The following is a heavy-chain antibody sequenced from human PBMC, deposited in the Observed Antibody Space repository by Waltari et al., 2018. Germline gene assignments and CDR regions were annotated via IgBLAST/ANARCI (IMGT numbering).Heavy chain of an antibody. CDR2: SFGDVRT. J-gene: IGHJ4*02. V-gene: IGHV3-53*02. CDR1: GITVRNSH. CDR3: ATVGEGTSGYYHY. D-gene: IGHD5-18*01. Sequence: EVQLIETGGGLIQPGGSLSPSCEASGITVRNSHMSWVHQATGKGLGWVSDSFGDVRTSYAEAVRGRFTISTDTSKNTLYLQMSSLTVEDTATYYCATVGEGTSGYYHYWGQGTLVTVSS.